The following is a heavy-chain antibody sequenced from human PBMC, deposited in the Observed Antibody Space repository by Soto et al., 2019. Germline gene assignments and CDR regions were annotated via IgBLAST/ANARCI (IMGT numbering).Heavy chain of an antibody. D-gene: IGHD2-15*01. CDR3: ARVVSYCTGGSCHFDY. CDR2: INSDGSST. Sequence: EVQLVESGGGLVQPGGSLRLSCAASGFTFSSYWMHWVRQAPGKGLVWDSRINSDGSSTGYADSVKGRFTISRDNAKNTLYLQMNSLTAEDTAVYYCARVVSYCTGGSCHFDYWGQGTLVTVSS. V-gene: IGHV3-74*01. CDR1: GFTFSSYW. J-gene: IGHJ4*02.